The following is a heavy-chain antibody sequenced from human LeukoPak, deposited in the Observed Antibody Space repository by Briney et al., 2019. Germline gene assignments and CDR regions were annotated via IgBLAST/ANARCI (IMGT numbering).Heavy chain of an antibody. D-gene: IGHD6-19*01. J-gene: IGHJ4*02. Sequence: GGSLRLSCAASGFTFSDFSMNWVRQAPGKGLEWLSYISGSGGTVYYADSVKGRFTISSDNAKSSLYLQTNGLRAEDTAVYYCAKDAAVALDYWGQGTLVTVSS. V-gene: IGHV3-48*01. CDR1: GFTFSDFS. CDR2: ISGSGGTV. CDR3: AKDAAVALDY.